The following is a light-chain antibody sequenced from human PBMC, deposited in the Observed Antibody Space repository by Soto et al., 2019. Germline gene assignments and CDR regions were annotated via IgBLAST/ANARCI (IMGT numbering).Light chain of an antibody. CDR2: DVN. CDR3: SSYTTSNTRQMV. Sequence: QSVLTQPASVSGSPGQSITISCTGTSNDVGGYNYVSWYQQQPGKAPKFMIYDVNNRPSGVSDRFSGSKSGNTASLTISGLQPEDEADYYCSSYTTSNTRQMVFGTGTKVT. J-gene: IGLJ1*01. CDR1: SNDVGGYNY. V-gene: IGLV2-14*01.